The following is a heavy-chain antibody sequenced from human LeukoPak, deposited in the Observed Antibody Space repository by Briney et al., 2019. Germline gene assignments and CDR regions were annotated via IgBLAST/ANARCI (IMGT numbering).Heavy chain of an antibody. CDR2: ISSSSSYI. D-gene: IGHD6-19*01. J-gene: IGHJ4*02. CDR1: GFTFDDYG. CDR3: ARWSTNGWYYFDY. Sequence: GGSLRLSCAASGFTFDDYGMSWVRQAPGKGLEWVSSISSSSSYIYYADSVKGRFTVSRDNAKNSLYLQMNSLRAEDTAVYYCARWSTNGWYYFDYWGQGTLVTVSS. V-gene: IGHV3-21*01.